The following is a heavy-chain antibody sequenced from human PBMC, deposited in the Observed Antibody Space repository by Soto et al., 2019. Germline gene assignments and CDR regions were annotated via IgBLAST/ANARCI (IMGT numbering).Heavy chain of an antibody. CDR1: GGSISSSSYY. CDR2: IYYSGST. Sequence: PSETLSLTCTVSGGSISSSSYYWGWIRQPPGKGLEWIGSIYYSGSTYYNPSLKSRVTISVDTSKNQFSLKLSSVTAADTAVYYCARHSDPLKHFYRFDPWGQGTLVTVSS. V-gene: IGHV4-39*01. CDR3: ARHSDPLKHFYRFDP. D-gene: IGHD3-10*01. J-gene: IGHJ5*02.